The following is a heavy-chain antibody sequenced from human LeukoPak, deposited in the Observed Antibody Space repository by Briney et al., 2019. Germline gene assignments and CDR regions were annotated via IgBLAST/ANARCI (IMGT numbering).Heavy chain of an antibody. V-gene: IGHV3-23*01. D-gene: IGHD3-9*01. CDR2: ISDSGGST. Sequence: PGGSLRLSCAASGFTFSSYAMSWVRQAPGKGLEWISAISDSGGSTYYADSVKGRFTISRDNSKSTLYLQMNSLRAEDTAVYYCANGGLYYDILTGYSASYYFDYWGQGTLVTVSS. CDR1: GFTFSSYA. CDR3: ANGGLYYDILTGYSASYYFDY. J-gene: IGHJ4*02.